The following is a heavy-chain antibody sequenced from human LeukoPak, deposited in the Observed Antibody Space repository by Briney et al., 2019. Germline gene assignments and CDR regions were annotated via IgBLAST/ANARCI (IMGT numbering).Heavy chain of an antibody. V-gene: IGHV4-59*01. CDR2: IYFSGDT. J-gene: IGHJ4*02. Sequence: PSETLSLTCTVSGGSISPYYWTWIRQPPGKGLEWIGYIYFSGDTNYNPSLRSRVTISLHTSKNQFSLNLSSVTAADTAVYYCARSPTYYSYSNGYPRGSDYWGQGTLVTVSS. CDR3: ARSPTYYSYSNGYPRGSDY. CDR1: GGSISPYY. D-gene: IGHD3-22*01.